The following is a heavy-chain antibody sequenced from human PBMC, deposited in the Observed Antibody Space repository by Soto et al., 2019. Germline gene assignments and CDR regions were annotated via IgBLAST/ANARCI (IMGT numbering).Heavy chain of an antibody. D-gene: IGHD4-17*01. CDR2: VYYSGTT. V-gene: IGHV4-61*01. Sequence: SETLSLTCTVSGGSVSNKTYYWSWIRQPPGKRLEWIGYVYYSGTTNYNPSLKSRVTISVDLSKNQFSLRLSSVTTADTALYYCARTTAVPNTLRSRYFFDYWGQGTLVTVSS. J-gene: IGHJ4*02. CDR1: GGSVSNKTYY. CDR3: ARTTAVPNTLRSRYFFDY.